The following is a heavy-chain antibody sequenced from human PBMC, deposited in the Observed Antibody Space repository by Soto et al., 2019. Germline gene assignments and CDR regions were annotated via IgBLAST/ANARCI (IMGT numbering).Heavy chain of an antibody. CDR2: IYNSGTT. CDR3: ARDLWGYCGTDCYPLDV. V-gene: IGHV4-59*01. Sequence: SETLSLTCTVSGDSISNFYWSWIRQPPGKGLEWIGYIYNSGTTNYNPSLKSRVTISIDTSKNQLSLKLNSVTAADTAVYYCARDLWGYCGTDCYPLDVWGQGTTVT. CDR1: GDSISNFY. J-gene: IGHJ6*02. D-gene: IGHD2-21*02.